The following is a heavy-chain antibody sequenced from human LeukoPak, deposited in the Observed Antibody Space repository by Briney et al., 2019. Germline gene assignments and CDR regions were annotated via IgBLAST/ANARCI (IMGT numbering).Heavy chain of an antibody. Sequence: SETLSLTCTLSSLSISFHYGSWIRQPAGRGLEWIGRIYTRGSTNHNPSLKSRVTMSVDTSKNQFSLKLSPVTPADTAIYYCAAGYSSGWIDYWGQGTLVTVSS. V-gene: IGHV4-4*07. CDR2: IYTRGST. D-gene: IGHD6-19*01. J-gene: IGHJ4*02. CDR3: AAGYSSGWIDY. CDR1: SLSISFHY.